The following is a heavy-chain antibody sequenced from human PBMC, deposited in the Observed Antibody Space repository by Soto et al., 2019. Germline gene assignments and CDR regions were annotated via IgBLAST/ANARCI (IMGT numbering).Heavy chain of an antibody. J-gene: IGHJ6*01. CDR3: AKDACGGEGGSCYSKYSGMDD. CDR1: GFTFSSYG. D-gene: IGHD2-15*01. V-gene: IGHV3-30*18. CDR2: ISYDGSNK. Sequence: GGSLRLSCAASGFTFSSYGMHWVRQAPGKGLEWVAVISYDGSNKYYADSVKGRFTISRDNSKNTLYLQMNRLRAEDTAVYYCAKDACGGEGGSCYSKYSGMDDLGQGTTVKVSS.